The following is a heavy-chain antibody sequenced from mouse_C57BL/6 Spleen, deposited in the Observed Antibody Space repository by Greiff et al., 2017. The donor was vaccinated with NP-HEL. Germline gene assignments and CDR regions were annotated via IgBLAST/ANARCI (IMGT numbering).Heavy chain of an antibody. CDR1: GFNIKDYY. V-gene: IGHV14-1*01. CDR3: TLFITAVVAPFAY. CDR2: IDPEDGDT. Sequence: EVQLQQSGAELVRPGASVKLSCTASGFNIKDYYMHWVKRRPEQGLEWIGRIDPEDGDTEYAPKFQGKATMTADTSSNTAYLQLSSLTSEDTAVYYCTLFITAVVAPFAYWGQGTLVTVSA. D-gene: IGHD1-1*01. J-gene: IGHJ3*01.